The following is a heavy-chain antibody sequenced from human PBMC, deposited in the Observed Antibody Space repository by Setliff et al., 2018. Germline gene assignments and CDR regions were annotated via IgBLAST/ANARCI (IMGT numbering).Heavy chain of an antibody. D-gene: IGHD3-3*01. CDR1: GGSISSSDFY. Sequence: SETLSLTCTVSGGSISSSDFYWGWIRQPPGKGLEWIGNIYYSGSTYYNPSLKSRVTISVDTSKSQFALKLSSVTAADTAVYYCARGNNVDHEYFDFWVASGDSDHWGQGTLVTVSS. J-gene: IGHJ5*02. V-gene: IGHV4-39*06. CDR3: ARGNNVDHEYFDFWVASGDSDH. CDR2: IYYSGST.